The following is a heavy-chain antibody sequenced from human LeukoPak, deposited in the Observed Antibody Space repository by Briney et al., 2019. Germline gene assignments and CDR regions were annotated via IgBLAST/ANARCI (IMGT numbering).Heavy chain of an antibody. D-gene: IGHD2-15*01. Sequence: SETLSLTCAVYGGSFSGYYWSWIRQPPGKGLEWIGEINHSGSTNYNPSLKSRVTIPVDTSKNQFSLKLSSVTAADTAVYYCARVVVVVAASYYYYYYYMDVWGKGTTVTVSS. CDR1: GGSFSGYY. CDR3: ARVVVVVAASYYYYYYYMDV. V-gene: IGHV4-34*01. CDR2: INHSGST. J-gene: IGHJ6*03.